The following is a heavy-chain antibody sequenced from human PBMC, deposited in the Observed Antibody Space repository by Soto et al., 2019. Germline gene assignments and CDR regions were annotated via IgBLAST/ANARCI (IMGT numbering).Heavy chain of an antibody. D-gene: IGHD3-3*01. V-gene: IGHV1-18*01. Sequence: QVPLVQSGAEVKKPGASVKVSCKASGYTFTSYGISWVRQAPGQGLEWMGWISAYNGNTNYAQKLQGRVTMTTDTSTSTAYMELRSLRSDDTAVYYCARVIAEITIFGVVIQNYFDYWGQGTLVTVSS. CDR1: GYTFTSYG. CDR2: ISAYNGNT. J-gene: IGHJ4*02. CDR3: ARVIAEITIFGVVIQNYFDY.